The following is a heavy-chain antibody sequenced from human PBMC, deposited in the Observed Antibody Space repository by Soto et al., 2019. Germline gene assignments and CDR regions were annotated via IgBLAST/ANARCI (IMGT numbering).Heavy chain of an antibody. CDR3: APWFGAFDY. CDR1: GFTFSSCA. D-gene: IGHD3-10*01. V-gene: IGHV3-23*01. CDR2: IGGSGDDA. J-gene: IGHJ4*02. Sequence: GGSLRLSCAASGFTFSSCAMSWVRQAPGKGLEWVSGIGGSGDDAYYADSVKGRFTISRDNSKNTLYLQMNSLRAEDTAVYYCAPWFGAFDYWGQGTLVTVSS.